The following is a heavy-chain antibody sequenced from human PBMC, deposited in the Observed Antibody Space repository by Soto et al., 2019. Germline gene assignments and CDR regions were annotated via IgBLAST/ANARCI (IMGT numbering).Heavy chain of an antibody. CDR2: ISYDGSNK. D-gene: IGHD6-19*01. V-gene: IGHV3-30-3*01. Sequence: QVQLVESGGGVVQPGRSLRLSCAASGFTFSSYAMHWVRQAPGKGLEWVAVISYDGSNKYYADSVKGRFTISRDNSKNTLYLQMNSLRAEDTAVYYCARSPEWLPPGGYWSQGTLVTVSS. CDR3: ARSPEWLPPGGY. CDR1: GFTFSSYA. J-gene: IGHJ4*02.